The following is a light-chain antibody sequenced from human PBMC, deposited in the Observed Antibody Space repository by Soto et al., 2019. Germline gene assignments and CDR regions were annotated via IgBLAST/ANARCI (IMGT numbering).Light chain of an antibody. V-gene: IGKV3D-15*01. CDR2: AGS. CDR1: QSISIN. J-gene: IGKJ1*01. CDR3: QQFSNWPWT. Sequence: EIVLTQSPGTLSVAPGDRVTLSCRASQSISINLAWYQHKPGQAPRLLIHAGSTRATGIPARISGSGSGTEFTHTISSLHSDDFAVYYCQQFSNWPWTVGQGTKVYIK.